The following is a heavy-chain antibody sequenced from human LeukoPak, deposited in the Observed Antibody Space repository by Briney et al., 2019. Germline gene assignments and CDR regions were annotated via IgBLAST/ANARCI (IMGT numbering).Heavy chain of an antibody. CDR3: ARVDSSGYYYYYYGMDV. Sequence: GESLKISCKGSGYSFTSYWIGWVRQMPGKGLEWMGIIYPGDSDTRYSPSFQGQVTISADKSISTAYLQWSSLKASDTAMYYCARVDSSGYYYYYYGMDVWGQGTTVTVSS. J-gene: IGHJ6*02. CDR2: IYPGDSDT. D-gene: IGHD3-22*01. CDR1: GYSFTSYW. V-gene: IGHV5-51*01.